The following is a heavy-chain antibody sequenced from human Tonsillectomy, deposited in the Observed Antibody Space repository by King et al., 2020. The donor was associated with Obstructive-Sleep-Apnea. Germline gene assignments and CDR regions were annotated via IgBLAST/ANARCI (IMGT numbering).Heavy chain of an antibody. CDR3: TRDHYYDSSGLDC. Sequence: VQLVESGGGLVQPGGSLKLSCAASGFTFSGSTMHWVRQASGKGLEWVGRIRSKVNNKARAYAASMKGRFTISRDDSKNTAYLQMNSLKTEDTAVYYCTRDHYYDSSGLDCWGQGTLVTVSS. CDR2: IRSKVNNKAR. J-gene: IGHJ4*02. D-gene: IGHD3-22*01. CDR1: GFTFSGST. V-gene: IGHV3-73*01.